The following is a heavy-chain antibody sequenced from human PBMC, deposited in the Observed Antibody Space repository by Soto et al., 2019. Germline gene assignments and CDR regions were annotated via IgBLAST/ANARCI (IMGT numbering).Heavy chain of an antibody. CDR2: ISSSSSTI. J-gene: IGHJ4*02. Sequence: PGGSLRLSCAASGFTFSSYSMNWVRQAPGKGLEWVSYISSSSSTIYYADSVKGRFTISRDNAKNPLYLQMNSLRAEDTAVYYCARDRFNDFWSGYPNDYWGQGTLVTVSS. CDR3: ARDRFNDFWSGYPNDY. V-gene: IGHV3-48*01. D-gene: IGHD3-3*01. CDR1: GFTFSSYS.